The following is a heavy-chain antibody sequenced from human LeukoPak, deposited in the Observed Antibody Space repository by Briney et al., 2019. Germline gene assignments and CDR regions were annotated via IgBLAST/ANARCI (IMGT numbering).Heavy chain of an antibody. CDR3: ARGSLIVPRMDV. V-gene: IGHV1-8*01. Sequence: ASAKVSCKASGYTFTSYDINWVRQATGQGLEWMGWMNPNSGNTGYAQKFQGRVTMTRNTSISTAYMELSSLRSEDTAVYYCARGSLIVPRMDVWGKGTTVTVSS. J-gene: IGHJ6*03. CDR1: GYTFTSYD. D-gene: IGHD2-8*01. CDR2: MNPNSGNT.